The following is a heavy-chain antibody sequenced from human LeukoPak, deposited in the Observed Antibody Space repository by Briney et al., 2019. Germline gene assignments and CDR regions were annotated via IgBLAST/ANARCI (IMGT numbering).Heavy chain of an antibody. CDR2: INHSGST. Sequence: SETLSLTCAVYGGSFSGYYWSWIRQTPGKGLEWIGEINHSGSTNYNPSLKSRVTISVDTSKNQFSLKLSSVTAADTAVYYCVRARNLGDCSGCSCRSFDYWGQGTLVTVSS. CDR3: VRARNLGDCSGCSCRSFDY. J-gene: IGHJ4*02. V-gene: IGHV4-34*01. CDR1: GGSFSGYY. D-gene: IGHD2-15*01.